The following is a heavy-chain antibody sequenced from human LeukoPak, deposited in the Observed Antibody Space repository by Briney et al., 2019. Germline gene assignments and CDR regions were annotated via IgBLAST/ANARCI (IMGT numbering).Heavy chain of an antibody. V-gene: IGHV3-21*01. J-gene: IGHJ3*02. Sequence: PGGSLRLSCAASGFTFSSYSMNWVRQAPGKGLEWVSSISSSSSYIYYADSVKGRFTISRDNAKNSLYLQMNSLRAEDTAVYYCASRDGYNYFGAFDIWGQGTMVTVSS. CDR1: GFTFSSYS. CDR2: ISSSSSYI. CDR3: ASRDGYNYFGAFDI. D-gene: IGHD5-24*01.